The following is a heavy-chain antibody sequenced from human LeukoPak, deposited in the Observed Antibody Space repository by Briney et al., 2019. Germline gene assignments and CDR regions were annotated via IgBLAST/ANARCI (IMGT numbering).Heavy chain of an antibody. V-gene: IGHV1-46*01. CDR2: INPSGGST. CDR1: GYTLTSYY. D-gene: IGHD2-8*01. Sequence: ASVKVSCKASGYTLTSYYMHWVRQAPGQGLEWMGIINPSGGSTSYAQKFQGRVTMTRDTSTSTVYMELSSLRSEDTAVYYCASRRYSTATASNDVSQSVDYWGQGTLVTVSS. J-gene: IGHJ4*02. CDR3: ASRRYSTATASNDVSQSVDY.